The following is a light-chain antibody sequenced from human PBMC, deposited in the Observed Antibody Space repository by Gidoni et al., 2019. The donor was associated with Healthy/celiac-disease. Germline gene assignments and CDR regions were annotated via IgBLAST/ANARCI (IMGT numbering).Light chain of an antibody. Sequence: EIVKTQSPATLSVSPGERATLSCRASQSVSSNLAWYQQKPGQAPRLLIYGASTRATGIPARFSGSGSGTEFTITISSLQSEDFAVYYCQQYNNWPPDAFGQXTKLEIK. CDR1: QSVSSN. CDR3: QQYNNWPPDA. J-gene: IGKJ2*01. CDR2: GAS. V-gene: IGKV3-15*01.